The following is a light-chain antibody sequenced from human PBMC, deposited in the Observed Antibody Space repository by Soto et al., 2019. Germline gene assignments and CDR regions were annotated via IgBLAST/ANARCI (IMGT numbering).Light chain of an antibody. CDR1: SSNIGSNT. CDR3: AAWDDSLNGRV. Sequence: QSVLTQPPSASGTPGQRVTISCSGSSSNIGSNTVNWYQQLPGTAPKLLIYSNNQRPSGVPDRFSGSKSGTSASLAISGLQSEDEADYYCAAWDDSLNGRVFGGGTQRTVL. V-gene: IGLV1-44*01. J-gene: IGLJ3*02. CDR2: SNN.